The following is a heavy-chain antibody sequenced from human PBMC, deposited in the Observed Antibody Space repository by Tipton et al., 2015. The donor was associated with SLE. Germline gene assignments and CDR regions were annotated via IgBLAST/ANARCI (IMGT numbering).Heavy chain of an antibody. CDR1: GGSISSYY. Sequence: TLSLTCTVSGGSISSYYWSWIRQPPGKGLEWIGYIYYSGSTNYNPSHKSRVTISVDTSKNQFSLKLSSVTAADTAVYYCARDLRWAAYYYMDVWGKGTTVTVSS. J-gene: IGHJ6*03. CDR2: IYYSGST. D-gene: IGHD1-26*01. V-gene: IGHV4-59*12. CDR3: ARDLRWAAYYYMDV.